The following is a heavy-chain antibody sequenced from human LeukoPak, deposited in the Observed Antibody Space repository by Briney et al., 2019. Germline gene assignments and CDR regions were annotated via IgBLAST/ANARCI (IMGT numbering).Heavy chain of an antibody. CDR2: IYSGGST. CDR1: GFXVSSNY. CDR3: AKAHPGFDY. J-gene: IGHJ4*02. Sequence: GGSLRLSCAASGFXVSSNYISWVRQAPGKGLEWVSVIYSGGSTYYADSVKGRFTISRDNSENTLYLQMNSLRAEDTAVYYCAKAHPGFDYWGQGALVTVSS. V-gene: IGHV3-53*01.